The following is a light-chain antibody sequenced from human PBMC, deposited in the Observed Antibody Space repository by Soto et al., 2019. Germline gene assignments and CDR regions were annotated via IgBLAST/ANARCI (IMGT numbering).Light chain of an antibody. Sequence: EIVLTQSPGTLSLSPGERATLSCRASESVSSSYLAWYQQKLGQAPRLLFYGASSRATGIPDRFSGSGSETEFTLSISSLQSEDFAVYYCQQYNNWPGTFGQGTKVDIK. CDR1: ESVSSSY. CDR3: QQYNNWPGT. V-gene: IGKV3-20*01. CDR2: GAS. J-gene: IGKJ1*01.